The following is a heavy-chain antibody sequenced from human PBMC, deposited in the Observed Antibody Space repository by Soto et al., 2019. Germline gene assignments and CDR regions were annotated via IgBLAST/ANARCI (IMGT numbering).Heavy chain of an antibody. J-gene: IGHJ4*02. CDR3: ARHNLLRHFQSYYFDY. D-gene: IGHD3-9*01. Sequence: QVQLQESGPGLVKPSETLSLTCTVSGGSISSYYWSWIRQPPGKGLEWIGYIHYSGSTNYNPSLKSRVTISVDTSKNQFSLKLRSVTAADTAVYYCARHNLLRHFQSYYFDYWGLGTLVTVSS. CDR2: IHYSGST. V-gene: IGHV4-59*08. CDR1: GGSISSYY.